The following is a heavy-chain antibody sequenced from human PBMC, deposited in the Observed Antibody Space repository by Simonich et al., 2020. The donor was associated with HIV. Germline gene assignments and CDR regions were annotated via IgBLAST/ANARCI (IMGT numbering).Heavy chain of an antibody. Sequence: QVHLQQWGAGLLKPSETLSLTCAVYGGSFSGYYWNWIRQPPGKGLEWIGEIDHSESNNYNPSLKSRVTISVDTSKNQFSLKLSSVTAADTAVYYCARRSGYDLDYWGQGTLVTVSS. CDR1: GGSFSGYY. CDR3: ARRSGYDLDY. D-gene: IGHD5-12*01. J-gene: IGHJ4*02. CDR2: IDHSESN. V-gene: IGHV4-34*01.